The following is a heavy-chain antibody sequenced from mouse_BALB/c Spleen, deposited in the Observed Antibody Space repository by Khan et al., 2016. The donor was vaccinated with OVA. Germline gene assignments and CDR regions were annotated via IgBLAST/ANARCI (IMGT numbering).Heavy chain of an antibody. J-gene: IGHJ4*01. D-gene: IGHD1-1*02. CDR3: ARSGGYYAMDY. CDR2: ILPGSGST. V-gene: IGHV1-9*01. CDR1: GYTFSSYW. Sequence: QVQLQQSGAELMKPGASVKISCKATGYTFSSYWLEWVKQRPGHGLEWIGEILPGSGSTNYNEKFKGKATFTADTSSNTAYMQLSSLTSEDSAVYYCARSGGYYAMDYWGQGTSVTVSS.